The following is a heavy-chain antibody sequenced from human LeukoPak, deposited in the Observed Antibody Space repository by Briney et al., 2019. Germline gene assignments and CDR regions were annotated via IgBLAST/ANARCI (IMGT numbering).Heavy chain of an antibody. CDR3: ARGPLAAAGWFDP. V-gene: IGHV1-2*02. J-gene: IGHJ5*02. CDR1: GYTFTGYY. CDR2: INPNSGGT. D-gene: IGHD6-13*01. Sequence: ASVKVSCKAPGYTFTGYYMHWVRQAPGQGLEWMGWINPNSGGTNYAQKFQGRVTMTRDTSISTAYMELSRLRSDDTAVYYCARGPLAAAGWFDPWGQGTLVTVSS.